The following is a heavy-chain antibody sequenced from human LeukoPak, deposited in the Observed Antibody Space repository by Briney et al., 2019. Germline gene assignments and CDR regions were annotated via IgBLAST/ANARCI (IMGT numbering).Heavy chain of an antibody. CDR1: GGSISSGWYY. V-gene: IGHV4-61*02. D-gene: IGHD1-26*01. J-gene: IGHJ4*02. Sequence: PSETPAPTCTGPGGSISSGWYYWSWIRHPPRKGLEWIGRIYTSGSTNYNPSLKSRVTISVDTSKNQFSLKLSSVTAADTAVYYCARGSYQGDYWGQGTLVTVSS. CDR3: ARGSYQGDY. CDR2: IYTSGST.